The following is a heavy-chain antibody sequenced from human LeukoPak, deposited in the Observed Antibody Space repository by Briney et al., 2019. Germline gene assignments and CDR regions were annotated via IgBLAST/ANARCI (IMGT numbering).Heavy chain of an antibody. CDR3: ACGTYCSGGSCYGSPTWGACDY. Sequence: SVKVSCQASGGTFSSYAISWVGPAAGQGLEWMGGIIPIFGTANYAQKFQGRVTITADESTSTAYMELSSLRSEDTAVYYCACGTYCSGGSCYGSPTWGACDYWGQGTLVTVSS. V-gene: IGHV1-69*01. CDR1: GGTFSSYA. J-gene: IGHJ4*02. D-gene: IGHD2-15*01. CDR2: IIPIFGTA.